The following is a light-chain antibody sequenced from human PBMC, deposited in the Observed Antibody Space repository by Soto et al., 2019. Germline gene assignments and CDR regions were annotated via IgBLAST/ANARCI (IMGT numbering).Light chain of an antibody. J-gene: IGLJ1*01. CDR1: SSDVGYYNY. CDR2: DVS. CDR3: QPYDSSLSGYV. Sequence: GLTRPCPGSGSPGQKGTISCTGTSSDVGYYNYVSWYQQHPGTAPKLMIYDVSMRPSGVPDRFSGSKSGTSASLAITGLQAEDEADYYCQPYDSSLSGYVFGTGTKVTVL. V-gene: IGLV2-11*01.